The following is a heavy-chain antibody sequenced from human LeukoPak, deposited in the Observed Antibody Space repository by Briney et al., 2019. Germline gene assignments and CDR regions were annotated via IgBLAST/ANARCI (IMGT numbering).Heavy chain of an antibody. Sequence: GRSLRLSCAASGFIFDDFSMFWVRQVPGKGLEWVSSITWHGRSTAYADSVRGRFTISRDNAKYSLYLQMNSLRPEDTAFYYCTKATTRRVPAATIDSWGQGTLVTVSS. CDR1: GFIFDDFS. J-gene: IGHJ4*02. CDR3: TKATTRRVPAATIDS. CDR2: ITWHGRST. V-gene: IGHV3-9*01. D-gene: IGHD6-13*01.